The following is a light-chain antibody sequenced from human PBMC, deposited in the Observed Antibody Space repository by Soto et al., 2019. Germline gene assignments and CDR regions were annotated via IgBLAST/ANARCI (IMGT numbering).Light chain of an antibody. Sequence: EIVLTQSPGTLSLSPGERATLSCRASQSVSSSYLSWYQQKPGQAPRLLFYGASSRATGIPDRFSVSASGTDFTLTISRLEPEDFAVYYCQQYGSSPRTFGQGTKVEIK. CDR2: GAS. J-gene: IGKJ1*01. CDR3: QQYGSSPRT. V-gene: IGKV3-20*01. CDR1: QSVSSSY.